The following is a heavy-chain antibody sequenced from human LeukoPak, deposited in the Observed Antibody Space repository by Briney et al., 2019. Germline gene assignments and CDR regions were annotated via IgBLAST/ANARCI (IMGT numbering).Heavy chain of an antibody. CDR1: GGTFSSYT. CDR2: IIPILGIA. CDR3: ARALRGGDVVVPVPFDP. D-gene: IGHD2-2*01. Sequence: GSSVKVSCKASGGTFSSYTIGWVRQAPGQGLEWMGRIIPILGIANYAQKFQGRVTITADKSTSTAYMELSSLRSEDTAVYYCARALRGGDVVVPVPFDPWGQGTLVTVSS. J-gene: IGHJ5*02. V-gene: IGHV1-69*02.